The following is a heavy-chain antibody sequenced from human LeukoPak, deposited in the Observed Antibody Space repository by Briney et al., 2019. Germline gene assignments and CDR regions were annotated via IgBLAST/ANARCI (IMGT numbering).Heavy chain of an antibody. Sequence: SETLSLTCTVSDGSISGYYWNWIRQPPGKGLEWLGFIYYSGGANYNPSLKSRVTISVDTSKNQCSLRLSSVTPADTAVYYCARGRTATLTDYWRQGILVTVSS. CDR2: IYYSGGA. CDR3: ARGRTATLTDY. V-gene: IGHV4-59*01. CDR1: DGSISGYY. D-gene: IGHD5-24*01. J-gene: IGHJ4*02.